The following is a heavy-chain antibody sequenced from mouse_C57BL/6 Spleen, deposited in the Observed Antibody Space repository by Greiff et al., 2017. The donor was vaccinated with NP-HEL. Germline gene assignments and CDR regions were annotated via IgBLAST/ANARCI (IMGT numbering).Heavy chain of an antibody. CDR3: ARPAMVTTWLDY. Sequence: VQLQQSGAELVKPGASVKMSCKASGYTFTSYWITWVKQRPGQGLEWIGDIYPGSGSTNYNEKFKSKATLTVDTSSSTAYMQLSSLTSEDSAVYYCARPAMVTTWLDYWGQGTTLTVSS. CDR1: GYTFTSYW. J-gene: IGHJ2*01. V-gene: IGHV1-55*01. CDR2: IYPGSGST. D-gene: IGHD2-9*01.